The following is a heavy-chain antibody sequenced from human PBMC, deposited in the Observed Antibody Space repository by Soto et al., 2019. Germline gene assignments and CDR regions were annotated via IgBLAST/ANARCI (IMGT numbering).Heavy chain of an antibody. CDR2: ISSRSDI. CDR1: GFTFSNYS. V-gene: IGHV3-21*01. CDR3: AREYTAWPLAYGLDV. J-gene: IGHJ6*02. Sequence: GSLRRSCVGSGFTFSNYSINWVRQAPGKGLEWVSSISSRSDIYYADSVKGRFSISRDNAKNSVSLQMNSLRAEDTAVYYCAREYTAWPLAYGLDVWGQGTTVTVSS. D-gene: IGHD2-2*02.